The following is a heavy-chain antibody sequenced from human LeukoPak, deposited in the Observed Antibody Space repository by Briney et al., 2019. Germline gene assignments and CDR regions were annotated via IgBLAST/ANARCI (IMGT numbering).Heavy chain of an antibody. CDR2: IYSGGST. V-gene: IGHV3-53*01. J-gene: IGHJ4*02. CDR3: AKIPPGYCSAGSCYLDY. Sequence: PGGSLRLSCAASGVTVSSNYMSWVRQAPGKGLEWVSVIYSGGSTYYADSVKGRFTISRDNSKNTLYLQMNSLRAEDTAVFYCAKIPPGYCSAGSCYLDYWGQGTLVTVSS. D-gene: IGHD2-15*01. CDR1: GVTVSSNY.